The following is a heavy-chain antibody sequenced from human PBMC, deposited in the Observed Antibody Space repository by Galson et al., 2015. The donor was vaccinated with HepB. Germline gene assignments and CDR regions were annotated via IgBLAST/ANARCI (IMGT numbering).Heavy chain of an antibody. CDR1: GFSLNSRGVG. CDR2: LFWGDDQ. V-gene: IGHV2-5*02. CDR3: AHMDLGLTSFAY. D-gene: IGHD3/OR15-3a*01. J-gene: IGHJ4*02. Sequence: PALVKPTQTLTPTCTFSGFSLNSRGVGVGWLRQPPGKALEWLALLFWGDDQRYTPLLKSRLRVTKDTSKNNVVLKLTSVDPVDTATYYCAHMDLGLTSFAYWGQGTLVTVSS.